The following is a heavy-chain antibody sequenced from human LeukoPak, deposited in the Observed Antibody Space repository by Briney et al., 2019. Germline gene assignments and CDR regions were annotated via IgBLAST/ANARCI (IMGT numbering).Heavy chain of an antibody. Sequence: PGGSLRLSCAASGFTFSSYWMNWVRQAPGKGLEWVADIKQDGSEKYYVDSVKGRFTISRDNAKNSLNLQMNSLRVEDTAVYYCARDRIGWFDYWGQGNLVTVFS. V-gene: IGHV3-7*01. CDR3: ARDRIGWFDY. J-gene: IGHJ4*02. D-gene: IGHD2-15*01. CDR1: GFTFSSYW. CDR2: IKQDGSEK.